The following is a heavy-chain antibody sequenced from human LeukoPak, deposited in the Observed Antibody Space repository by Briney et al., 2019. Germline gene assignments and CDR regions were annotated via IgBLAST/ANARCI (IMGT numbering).Heavy chain of an antibody. CDR1: GFTFSSHG. V-gene: IGHV3-23*01. CDR2: ISPSGGIT. CDR3: ARPMRAVAGPIGNY. J-gene: IGHJ4*02. D-gene: IGHD6-19*01. Sequence: PGGSLRLYCGASGFTFSSHGVNWVRQAPGKGLEWVSGISPSGGITYYTDSVKGRFTISRDNSKNTVYLQMNSLRAEDTAVYYCARPMRAVAGPIGNYWGQGTLVTVSS.